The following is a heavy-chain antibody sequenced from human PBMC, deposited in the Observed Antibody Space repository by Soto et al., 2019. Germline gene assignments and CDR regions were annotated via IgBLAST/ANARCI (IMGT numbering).Heavy chain of an antibody. CDR1: GRTVSSYA. J-gene: IGHJ4*02. Sequence: GASLKVSCKASGRTVSSYAISWGRQAPGQGLEWMGGIIPIFGTANYAQKFQGRVTITADESTSTAYMELSSLRSEDTAVYYCARREDTHNFDNWGQGTL. V-gene: IGHV1-69*13. CDR3: ARREDTHNFDN. D-gene: IGHD2-15*01. CDR2: IIPIFGTA.